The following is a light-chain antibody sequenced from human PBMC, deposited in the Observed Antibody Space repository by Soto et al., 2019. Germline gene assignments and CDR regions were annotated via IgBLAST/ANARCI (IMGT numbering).Light chain of an antibody. J-gene: IGKJ1*01. V-gene: IGKV1-5*01. Sequence: DIQMTQSPSRLSASVGDRVTITCRASQSIAYWLAWYQQKPGKAPNLLIYAASTLETGVPSRFSGSGYGTEFTLTIASLQPDDYANYYCQQYNSFSKTFGRGTKVDIK. CDR2: AAS. CDR1: QSIAYW. CDR3: QQYNSFSKT.